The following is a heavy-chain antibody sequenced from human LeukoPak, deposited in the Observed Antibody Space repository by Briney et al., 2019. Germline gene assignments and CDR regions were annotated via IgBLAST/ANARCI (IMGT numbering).Heavy chain of an antibody. CDR3: AKEEADVLLWFGEFDY. CDR2: ISGSGGST. CDR1: GFTFSSYA. Sequence: GGSLRLPCAASGFTFSSYAMSWVRQAPGKGLEWVSAISGSGGSTYYADSVKGRFTISRDNSKNTLYLQMNSLRAEDTAVYYCAKEEADVLLWFGEFDYWGQGTLVTVSS. D-gene: IGHD3-10*01. V-gene: IGHV3-23*01. J-gene: IGHJ4*02.